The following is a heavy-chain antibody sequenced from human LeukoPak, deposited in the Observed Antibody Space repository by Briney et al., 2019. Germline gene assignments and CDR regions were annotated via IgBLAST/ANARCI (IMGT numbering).Heavy chain of an antibody. J-gene: IGHJ4*02. Sequence: ASVKVSCKAPGGTFSDYSISWVRQAPGQGLEWMGIIDPSGGSTSYAQKFQGRVTMTRDTSTSTVYMDLSSLRSEDTAVYYCARDKSGTTQGDSDYWGQGTLVTVSS. CDR3: ARDKSGTTQGDSDY. CDR1: GGTFSDYS. D-gene: IGHD1-1*01. V-gene: IGHV1-46*01. CDR2: IDPSGGST.